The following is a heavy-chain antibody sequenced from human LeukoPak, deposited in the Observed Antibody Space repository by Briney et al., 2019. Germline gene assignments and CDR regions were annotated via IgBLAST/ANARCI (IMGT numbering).Heavy chain of an antibody. CDR1: GGSISSSSYY. V-gene: IGHV4-39*01. J-gene: IGHJ6*03. CDR2: IYYSGST. CDR3: ARLRWGSSSWDTPYYYYYMDV. D-gene: IGHD6-13*01. Sequence: SETLSLTCTVSGGSISSSSYYWGWIRQPPGKGLEWIGSIYYSGSTYYNPSLKSRVTISVYTSKNQFSLKLSSVTAADTAVYYCARLRWGSSSWDTPYYYYYMDVWGKGTTVTVSS.